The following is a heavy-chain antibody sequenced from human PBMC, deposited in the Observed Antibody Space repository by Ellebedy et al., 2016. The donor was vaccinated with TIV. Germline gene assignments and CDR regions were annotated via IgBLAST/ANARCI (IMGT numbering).Heavy chain of an antibody. CDR1: RGTFSSYA. J-gene: IGHJ4*02. D-gene: IGHD3-10*01. Sequence: SVKVSXKASRGTFSSYAISWVRQAPGQGLEWMGGIIPIFGTANYAQKFQGRVTITADESTSTAYMELSSLRSEDTAVYYCARDLVRGVPLGYWGQGTLVTVSS. V-gene: IGHV1-69*13. CDR3: ARDLVRGVPLGY. CDR2: IIPIFGTA.